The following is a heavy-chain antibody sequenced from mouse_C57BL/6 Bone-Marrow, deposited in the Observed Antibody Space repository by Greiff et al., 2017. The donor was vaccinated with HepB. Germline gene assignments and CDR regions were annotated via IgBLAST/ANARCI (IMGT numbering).Heavy chain of an antibody. V-gene: IGHV1-72*01. CDR1: GYTFTSYW. D-gene: IGHD1-1*01. J-gene: IGHJ2*01. CDR3: ARNQFITTVVSYFDY. CDR2: IDPNSGGT. Sequence: QVQLQQPGAELVKPGASVKLSCKASGYTFTSYWMHWVKQRPGRGLEWIGRIDPNSGGTKYNEKFKSKATLTVDKPSSTAYMQLSSLTSEDSAVYYCARNQFITTVVSYFDYWGQGTTLTVSS.